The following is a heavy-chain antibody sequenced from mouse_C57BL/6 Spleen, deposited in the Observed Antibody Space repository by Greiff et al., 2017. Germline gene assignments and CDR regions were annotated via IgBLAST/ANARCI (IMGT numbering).Heavy chain of an antibody. J-gene: IGHJ3*01. V-gene: IGHV1-52*01. CDR1: GYTFTSYW. Sequence: QVQLQQPGAELVRPGSSVKLSCKASGYTFTSYWMHWVKQRPIQGLEWIGNIDPSDSETHYNQKFKDKATLTVDKSSSTAYMQLSSLTSEDSAVYYCARGDMVTAGFAYWGQGTLVTVSA. D-gene: IGHD2-2*01. CDR2: IDPSDSET. CDR3: ARGDMVTAGFAY.